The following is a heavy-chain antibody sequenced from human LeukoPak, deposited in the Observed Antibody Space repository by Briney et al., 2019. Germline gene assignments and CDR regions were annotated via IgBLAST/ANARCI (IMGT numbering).Heavy chain of an antibody. V-gene: IGHV3-9*01. CDR2: ISWNSGSI. CDR1: GFTFDDYA. Sequence: GGPLRLSCAASGFTFDDYAMHWVRQGPGMGLEWVSGISWNSGSIVYADSVRGRFTISRDNAKSSLYLQMNSLRPEDTALYYCTNGYRGTTSCHIDYWGQGTLVTVSS. J-gene: IGHJ4*02. D-gene: IGHD2-2*02. CDR3: TNGYRGTTSCHIDY.